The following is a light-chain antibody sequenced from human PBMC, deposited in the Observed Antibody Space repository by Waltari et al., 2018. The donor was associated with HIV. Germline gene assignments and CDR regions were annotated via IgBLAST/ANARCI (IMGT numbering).Light chain of an antibody. CDR3: SSYTSSSTVV. V-gene: IGLV2-14*01. Sequence: QSAPTQPASVSGSPGQSITISCTGTTSDVGGYNHVSWYQQHPGKAPNLMIYANSNRPSGFSNRISGSKSGTTASLAISGLQAEDEADYYCSSYTSSSTVVFGGGTKLTVL. J-gene: IGLJ3*02. CDR1: TSDVGGYNH. CDR2: ANS.